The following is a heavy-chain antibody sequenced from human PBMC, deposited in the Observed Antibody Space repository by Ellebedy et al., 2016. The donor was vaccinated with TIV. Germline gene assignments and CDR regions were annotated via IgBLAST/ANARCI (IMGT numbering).Heavy chain of an antibody. CDR2: ISSSGTYI. J-gene: IGHJ4*02. V-gene: IGHV3-21*01. Sequence: GGSLRLSCAASGFTFSSFTMNWVRQAPGKGLEWVSSISSSGTYIHNADSVKGRFTISRENAKNSLYLQMNSLRVEDTAIYYCARPAASYSSSWYDFDCWGQGTLVTVSS. D-gene: IGHD6-13*01. CDR3: ARPAASYSSSWYDFDC. CDR1: GFTFSSFT.